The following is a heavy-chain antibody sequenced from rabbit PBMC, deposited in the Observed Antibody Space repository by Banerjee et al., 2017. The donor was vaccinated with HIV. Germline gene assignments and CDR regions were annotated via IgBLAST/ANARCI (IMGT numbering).Heavy chain of an antibody. D-gene: IGHD7-1*01. V-gene: IGHV1S45*01. CDR2: IDAGSGTT. Sequence: QEQLEESGGGLVQPEGSLTLTCTASGFSFSNKYVMCWVRQAPGKGLEWIGCIDAGSGTTYYANWAKGRFTISKTSSTTVTLQMTSLTAADTATYFCARDAGGDGYSNDLWGPGTLVTVS. CDR1: GFSFSNKYV. J-gene: IGHJ4*01. CDR3: ARDAGGDGYSNDL.